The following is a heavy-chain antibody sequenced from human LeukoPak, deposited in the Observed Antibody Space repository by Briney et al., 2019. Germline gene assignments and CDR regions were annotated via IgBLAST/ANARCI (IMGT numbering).Heavy chain of an antibody. J-gene: IGHJ6*02. Sequence: TGGSLRLSCVASGFTFSSFYMHWVRHAPGKGLVWVSRINTDGSTTRYADSVKGRFTISRDNAKNTLYLQMNSLTAEDTAVYYCATPLEEVAATYPYYYYGMDVWGQGTTVTVSS. V-gene: IGHV3-74*01. CDR1: GFTFSSFY. D-gene: IGHD2-15*01. CDR3: ATPLEEVAATYPYYYYGMDV. CDR2: INTDGSTT.